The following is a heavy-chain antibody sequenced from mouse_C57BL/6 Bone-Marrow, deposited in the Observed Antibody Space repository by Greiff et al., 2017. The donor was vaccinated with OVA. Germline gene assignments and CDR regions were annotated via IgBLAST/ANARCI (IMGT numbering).Heavy chain of an antibody. V-gene: IGHV1-9*01. D-gene: IGHD1-1*01. J-gene: IGHJ2*01. CDR1: GYTFTGYW. CDR3: ARELYYYGSSSDY. CDR2: ILPGSGGT. Sequence: VKLVESGAELMKPGASVKLSCKATGYTFTGYWIEWVKQRPGHGLEWIGEILPGSGGTNYNEKFKGKATFTADTSSNTAYMQLSSLTTEDSAIYYCARELYYYGSSSDYWGQGTTLTVSS.